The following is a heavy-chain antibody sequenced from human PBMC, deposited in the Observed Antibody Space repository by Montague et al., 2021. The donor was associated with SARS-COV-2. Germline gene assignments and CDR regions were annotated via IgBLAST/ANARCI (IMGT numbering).Heavy chain of an antibody. J-gene: IGHJ4*02. CDR3: ARVPSSSWYFEY. CDR2: IISDGSST. Sequence: SLRLSCAASGFTFSSYWMHWVRQAPGKGLVWVSRIISDGSSTTYADSVKGRFTISRDNAKHSLYLQMSSLRAEDTAVYYCARVPSSSWYFEYWGQGTLVTVSS. V-gene: IGHV3-74*01. D-gene: IGHD6-13*01. CDR1: GFTFSSYW.